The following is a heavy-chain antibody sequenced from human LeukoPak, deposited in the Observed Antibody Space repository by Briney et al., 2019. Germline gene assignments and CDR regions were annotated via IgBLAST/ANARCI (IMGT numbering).Heavy chain of an antibody. V-gene: IGHV4-59*01. CDR1: GDSITRYF. D-gene: IGHD7-27*01. J-gene: IGHJ4*02. CDR3: ATNTGTVFDY. Sequence: SETLSLTCTVSGDSITRYFWSWIRQPPGKGLEWIGYVYYSGSTEYNPSLRSRVTISLEMSKHQFSLNVTSVTAADTAVYYCATNTGTVFDYWGQGALVTVSS. CDR2: VYYSGST.